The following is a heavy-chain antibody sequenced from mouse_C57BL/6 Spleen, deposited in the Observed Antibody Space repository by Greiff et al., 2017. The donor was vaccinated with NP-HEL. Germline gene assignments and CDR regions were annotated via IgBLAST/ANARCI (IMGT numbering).Heavy chain of an antibody. V-gene: IGHV1-26*01. Sequence: VQLQQSGPELVKPGASVKISCKASGYTFTDYYMNWVKQSHGKSLEWIGDINPNNGGTSYNQKFKGKATLTVDKSSSTAYMELRSLTSEDSAVYSCARLGDGYPYAMDYWGQGTSVTVSS. CDR3: ARLGDGYPYAMDY. CDR2: INPNNGGT. J-gene: IGHJ4*01. D-gene: IGHD2-3*01. CDR1: GYTFTDYY.